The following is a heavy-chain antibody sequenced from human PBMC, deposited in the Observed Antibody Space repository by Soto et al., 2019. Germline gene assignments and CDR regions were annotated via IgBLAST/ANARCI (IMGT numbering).Heavy chain of an antibody. V-gene: IGHV1-8*01. D-gene: IGHD1-7*01. Sequence: ASVKVSCKASGYTFTSYDINWVRQATGQGLEWMRWMNPNSGNTGYAQKFQGRVTMTRNTSISTAYMELSSLRSEDTAVYYCAKELELRNSNYCYYLDVWGKGTTVTVSS. CDR3: AKELELRNSNYCYYLDV. J-gene: IGHJ6*03. CDR1: GYTFTSYD. CDR2: MNPNSGNT.